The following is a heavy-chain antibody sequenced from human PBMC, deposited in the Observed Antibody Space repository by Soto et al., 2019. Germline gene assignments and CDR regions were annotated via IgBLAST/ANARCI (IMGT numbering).Heavy chain of an antibody. CDR2: ISGGGDKT. D-gene: IGHD4-17*01. J-gene: IGHJ4*02. CDR3: ARSSVRFRTTVTTNS. CDR1: EFIFSNYA. V-gene: IGHV3-23*01. Sequence: EVQLLESGGGLIQPGGSLRLSCTASEFIFSNYAMNWVRQAPGKGLEWISGISGGGDKTFYADSVTGRFTISRDSSMNTVYLQMNSLRAADTAVYYCARSSVRFRTTVTTNSWGQGTLVTVSS.